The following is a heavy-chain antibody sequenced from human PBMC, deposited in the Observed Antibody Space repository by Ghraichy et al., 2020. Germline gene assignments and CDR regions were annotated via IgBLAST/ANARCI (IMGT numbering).Heavy chain of an antibody. CDR3: ARDSGGCSSSSGYAVRYYGMDV. J-gene: IGHJ6*02. V-gene: IGHV3-21*01. Sequence: GGSLRLSCAASGFTFSSYAMSWVRQAPGRGLEWVSSIGSHSIYIYYADAVKGRFTISRDNAKNSLYLQMNSLRAEDTAVYYCARDSGGCSSSSGYAVRYYGMDVWGQGTTVTVSS. CDR2: IGSHSIYI. CDR1: GFTFSSYA. D-gene: IGHD2-2*01.